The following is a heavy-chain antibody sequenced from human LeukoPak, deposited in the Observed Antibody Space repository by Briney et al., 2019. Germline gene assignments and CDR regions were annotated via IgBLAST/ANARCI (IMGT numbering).Heavy chain of an antibody. CDR2: IYHSGST. CDR3: ATSSSGWYPHPIWFDP. J-gene: IGHJ5*02. Sequence: PSETLSLTCAVSGGSISSSNWWSWVRQPPGKGLEWIGEIYHSGSTNYNPSLKSRVTISVDKSKNQFSLKLSSVTAADTAVYYCATSSSGWYPHPIWFDPWGQGTLVTVSS. D-gene: IGHD6-19*01. V-gene: IGHV4-4*02. CDR1: GGSISSSNW.